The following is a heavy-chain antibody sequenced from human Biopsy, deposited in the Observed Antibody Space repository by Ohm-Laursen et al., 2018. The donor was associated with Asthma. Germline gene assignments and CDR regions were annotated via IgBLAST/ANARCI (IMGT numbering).Heavy chain of an antibody. CDR1: GYTFINYA. V-gene: IGHV1-3*01. CDR3: ARTYFDFLTGQVHDAFAM. CDR2: INAANGNT. Sequence: GSSVKVSCKASGYTFINYAIRWVRQAPGHSLEWMGWINAANGNTKYSQKFQGRLTISRDTSASTAYMDLSSLRSEDTAVYYCARTYFDFLTGQVHDAFAMWGQGTMVTVSS. J-gene: IGHJ3*02. D-gene: IGHD3-9*01.